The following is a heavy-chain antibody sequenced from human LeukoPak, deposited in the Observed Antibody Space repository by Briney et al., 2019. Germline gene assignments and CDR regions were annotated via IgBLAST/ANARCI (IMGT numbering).Heavy chain of an antibody. CDR3: ARDYDILTGKDGMDV. CDR1: GGSISSYY. Sequence: PSETLSLTCTVSGGSISSYYWSWIRQPPGKGLEWIGYIYYSGSTNYNPSLKSRVTISVDTSKNQFSLKLSSVTAADTAVYYCARDYDILTGKDGMDVWGQGTTVTVSS. CDR2: IYYSGST. D-gene: IGHD3-9*01. V-gene: IGHV4-59*01. J-gene: IGHJ6*02.